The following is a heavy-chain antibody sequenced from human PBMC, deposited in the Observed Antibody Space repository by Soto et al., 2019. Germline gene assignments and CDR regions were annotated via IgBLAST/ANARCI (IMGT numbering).Heavy chain of an antibody. CDR1: GYTFTSYY. J-gene: IGHJ5*02. D-gene: IGHD3-3*01. Sequence: ASVKVSWKASGYTFTSYYMHWVRQAPGQGLERMGIINPSGGGTSYAQKFQGRVTMTRDTSTSTVYMELSSLRSEDTAVYYCARSTILEWPAGYWFDPWGQGTLVTVSS. CDR2: INPSGGGT. V-gene: IGHV1-46*03. CDR3: ARSTILEWPAGYWFDP.